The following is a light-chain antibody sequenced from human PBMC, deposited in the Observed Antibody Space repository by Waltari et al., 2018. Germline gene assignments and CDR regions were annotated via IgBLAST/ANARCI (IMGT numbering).Light chain of an antibody. CDR3: CSYTGSPHVV. Sequence: QSALTQPASVSGSPGQSITISCTGTSSDVGSYNLVSWYQQHPGRAPKLMIYEVSERPSGVSNLVSCSKAGNAASLTVSGLQAEDEAEYYCCSYTGSPHVVVGGGTKLTVL. J-gene: IGLJ2*01. CDR2: EVS. V-gene: IGLV2-23*02. CDR1: SSDVGSYNL.